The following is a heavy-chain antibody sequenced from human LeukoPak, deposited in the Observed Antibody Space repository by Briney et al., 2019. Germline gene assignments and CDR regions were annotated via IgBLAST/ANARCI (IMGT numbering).Heavy chain of an antibody. V-gene: IGHV1-18*01. CDR1: GYPFTNFA. Sequence: ASVKVSCKASGYPFTNFALTWVRQAPGQGLEWMGWISAYNGNTNIVQKFQGRVTMTTDTSTSTAYMELRSLRSDDTAVYYCARESKSGYSDYWGQGTLVTVSS. CDR2: ISAYNGNT. J-gene: IGHJ4*02. D-gene: IGHD3-3*01. CDR3: ARESKSGYSDY.